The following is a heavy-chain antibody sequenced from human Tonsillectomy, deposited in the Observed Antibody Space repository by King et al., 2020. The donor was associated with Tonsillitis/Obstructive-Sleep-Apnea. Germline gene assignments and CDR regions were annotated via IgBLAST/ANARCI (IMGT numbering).Heavy chain of an antibody. CDR3: AGTSSDSELGRLES. J-gene: IGHJ4*02. D-gene: IGHD1-7*01. Sequence: QLVQSGAEVKKPGSSVKVSCKASGGAFREFAFSWVRQVPGQGLEWMGAIIPSLNVPHFAQSFQGRVTISADEVANTAYMELSGLTSEDTAIFYCAGTSSDSELGRLESWGQGTLVIVSS. CDR1: GGAFREFA. CDR2: IIPSLNVP. V-gene: IGHV1-69*12.